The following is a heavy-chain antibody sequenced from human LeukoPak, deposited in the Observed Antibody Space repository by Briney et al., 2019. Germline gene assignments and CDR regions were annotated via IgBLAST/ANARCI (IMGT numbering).Heavy chain of an antibody. D-gene: IGHD3-22*01. Sequence: GGSLRLSCAASGFTFSTYEMNWVRQAQGKGLEWVSYISSSGSTIYYADSVKGRFTISRDNAENSLYLQMNSLRAEDTAIYYCVVITWDYWGQGTLVTDSS. CDR2: ISSSGSTI. V-gene: IGHV3-48*03. CDR1: GFTFSTYE. CDR3: VVITWDY. J-gene: IGHJ4*02.